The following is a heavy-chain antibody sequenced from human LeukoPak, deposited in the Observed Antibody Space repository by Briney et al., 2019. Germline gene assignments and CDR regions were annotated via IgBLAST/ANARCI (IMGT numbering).Heavy chain of an antibody. D-gene: IGHD3-9*01. CDR1: GFTVSSNY. J-gene: IGHJ4*02. Sequence: PGGSLRLSCAASGFTVSSNYMSWVRQAPGKGLEWVSSISSSSRYTYYAESVKGRFTISRDNGKNSLYLQMNSLRAEDTAVYYCARENTISPTFDYWGQGTLVTVSS. V-gene: IGHV3-21*01. CDR3: ARENTISPTFDY. CDR2: ISSSSRYT.